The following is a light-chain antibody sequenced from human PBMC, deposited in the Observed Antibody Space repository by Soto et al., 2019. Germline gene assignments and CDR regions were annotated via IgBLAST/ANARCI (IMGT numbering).Light chain of an antibody. CDR3: QQYVSSVT. J-gene: IGKJ1*01. CDR2: GAS. V-gene: IGKV3-20*01. Sequence: EIVLTQSPGSLSLSPGERATLSCRASQSVDSSFFAWYQQKPGQAPRLLIYGASIRATGIPDRFSGSGSGTDFTLTISRLEPEDFAVYYCQQYVSSVTFGQGTKVEIK. CDR1: QSVDSSF.